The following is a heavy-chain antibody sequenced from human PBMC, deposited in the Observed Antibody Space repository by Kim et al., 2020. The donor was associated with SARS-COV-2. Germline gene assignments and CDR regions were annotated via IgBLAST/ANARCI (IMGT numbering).Heavy chain of an antibody. J-gene: IGHJ4*02. Sequence: GSLRLSCAASGFTFSSYGMHWVRQAPGKGLEWVAVISYDGSNKYYADSVKGRFTISRDNSKNTLYLQMNSLRAEDTAVYYCAKGTWAAPLDYWGQGTLV. D-gene: IGHD6-6*01. CDR2: ISYDGSNK. CDR3: AKGTWAAPLDY. V-gene: IGHV3-30*18. CDR1: GFTFSSYG.